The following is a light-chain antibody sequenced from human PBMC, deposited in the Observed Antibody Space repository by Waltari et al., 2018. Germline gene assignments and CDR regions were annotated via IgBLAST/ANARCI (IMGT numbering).Light chain of an antibody. CDR1: QSISRH. CDR3: QQSYSTPRA. J-gene: IGKJ3*01. CDR2: AAS. Sequence: DIQMTQSPSSRSASVGDRVIITCRASQSISRHLNWYQQKAGKAPKLLIYAASSLQSGVPLRFSGSGSGTDFTLTISSLQPEDFATYYCQQSYSTPRAFGPGTKVDIK. V-gene: IGKV1-39*01.